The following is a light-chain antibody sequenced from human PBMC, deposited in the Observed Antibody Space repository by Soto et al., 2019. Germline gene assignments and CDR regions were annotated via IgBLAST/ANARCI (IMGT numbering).Light chain of an antibody. CDR3: QQHKSFWT. V-gene: IGKV1-5*01. CDR2: DAS. Sequence: DIQMTQSPSTLSASVGDRVTIACRASQSISNWVAWYQLKPGKAPKLLIYDASNLQGGVPSRFSGSGSGTEFTLTISSLQPDECATYYCQQHKSFWTFGQGTKLEIK. CDR1: QSISNW. J-gene: IGKJ2*01.